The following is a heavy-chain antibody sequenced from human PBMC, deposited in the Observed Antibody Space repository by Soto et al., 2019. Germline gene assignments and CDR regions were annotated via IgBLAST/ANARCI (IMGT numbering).Heavy chain of an antibody. V-gene: IGHV3-7*01. D-gene: IGHD3-22*01. Sequence: GGSLRLSCAASGFTFSSYWMSWVRQAPGKGLEWVANIKQEGSEKYYVDSVKGRFTISRDNAKNSLYLQMTSLRAEDTAVYYCARDYYDSSGHTFDIWGQGPMVTVSS. CDR3: ARDYYDSSGHTFDI. CDR1: GFTFSSYW. CDR2: IKQEGSEK. J-gene: IGHJ3*02.